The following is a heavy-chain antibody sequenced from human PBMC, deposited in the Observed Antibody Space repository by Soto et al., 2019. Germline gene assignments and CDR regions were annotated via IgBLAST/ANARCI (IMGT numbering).Heavy chain of an antibody. CDR3: ARDLGAYSGSAGGMDV. CDR2: ISAYNGNT. Sequence: ASVKVSCKASGYTFTSYGISGVRQAPGQGLEWMRWISAYNGNTNYAQKLQGRVTMTPDTSTSTAYMELRSLRSDDTAVYYCARDLGAYSGSAGGMDVWGQGTTVTVSS. CDR1: GYTFTSYG. J-gene: IGHJ6*02. D-gene: IGHD5-12*01. V-gene: IGHV1-18*04.